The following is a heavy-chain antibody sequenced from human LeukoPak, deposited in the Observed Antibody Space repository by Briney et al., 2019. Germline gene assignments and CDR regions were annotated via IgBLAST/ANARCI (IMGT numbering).Heavy chain of an antibody. J-gene: IGHJ4*02. Sequence: SETLSLTCAVYGGSFSGYYWSWIRQPPGKGLEWIGEINHSGSTNHNPSLKSRVTISVDTSKNQFSLKLSSVTAADTAVYYCASPPLDSSSWYEDSNYYFDYWGQGTLVTVSS. D-gene: IGHD6-13*01. V-gene: IGHV4-34*01. CDR1: GGSFSGYY. CDR3: ASPPLDSSSWYEDSNYYFDY. CDR2: INHSGST.